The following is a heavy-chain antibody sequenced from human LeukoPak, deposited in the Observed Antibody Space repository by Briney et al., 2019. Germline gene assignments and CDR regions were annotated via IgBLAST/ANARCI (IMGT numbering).Heavy chain of an antibody. CDR1: GGAITNNY. J-gene: IGHJ4*02. CDR3: ARALPFGEPFFDC. D-gene: IGHD3-10*01. CDR2: MYYSGST. V-gene: IGHV4-59*01. Sequence: SETLSLTCTVSGGAITNNYWSWIRQPPGKGLEWIGYMYYSGSTNYNPSLKSRVTMSVDTSNNQISLKMTSLTAADTVVYYCARALPFGEPFFDCWGQGTLVTVSS.